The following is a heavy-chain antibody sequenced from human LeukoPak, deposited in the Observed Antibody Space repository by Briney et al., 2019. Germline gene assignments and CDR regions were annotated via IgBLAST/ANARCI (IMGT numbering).Heavy chain of an antibody. D-gene: IGHD1-1*01. Sequence: GGSLRLSCAASGFTFSSYGISWVRQAPGKGLEWVSSISSSSSYIYYAASVKGRFTISRDNAKNSLYLQMNRLRAEDTAVYYCARERQLERLAFGKEGSAFWGQGTLVTVSS. J-gene: IGHJ4*02. CDR2: ISSSSSYI. V-gene: IGHV3-21*01. CDR1: GFTFSSYG. CDR3: ARERQLERLAFGKEGSAF.